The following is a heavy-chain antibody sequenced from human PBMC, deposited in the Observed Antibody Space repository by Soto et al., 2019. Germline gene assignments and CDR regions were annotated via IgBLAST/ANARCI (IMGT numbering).Heavy chain of an antibody. Sequence: PGGSLRLSCAASGFTFSSYWMHWVRQAPGKGLVWVSRINSDGSSTSYADSVKGRFTISRDNAKNTLYLQMNSLRAEDTAVYYCSVLRFLEWYDYWGQGTMVTVYS. CDR1: GFTFSSYW. CDR2: INSDGSST. CDR3: SVLRFLEWYDY. D-gene: IGHD3-3*01. J-gene: IGHJ4*02. V-gene: IGHV3-74*01.